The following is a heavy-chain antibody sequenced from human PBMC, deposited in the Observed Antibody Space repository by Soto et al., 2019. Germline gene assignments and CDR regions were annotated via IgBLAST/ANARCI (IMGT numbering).Heavy chain of an antibody. J-gene: IGHJ4*02. CDR1: GGSFSGNY. V-gene: IGHV4-34*01. CDR3: ATSLWFGTQPEI. D-gene: IGHD3-16*01. Sequence: QVQLQQWGAGLLKPSETLSLTCGVHGGSFSGNYWSWFRQPPGKGLEWIGEISPYGLTKYIPSLRSRVTISRDTSKNLFSLKRTSVTAADPAVYCWATSLWFGTQPEIWGQGMLVTVSS. CDR2: ISPYGLT.